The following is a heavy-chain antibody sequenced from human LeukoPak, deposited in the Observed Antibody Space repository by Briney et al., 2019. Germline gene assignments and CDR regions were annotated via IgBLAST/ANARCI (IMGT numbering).Heavy chain of an antibody. D-gene: IGHD6-19*01. CDR1: GYTFTSYG. J-gene: IGHJ1*01. CDR3: ASTLQTIAMAGGLVEFFQN. V-gene: IGHV1-18*01. Sequence: ASVKVSCKASGYTFTSYGISWVRQAPGQGLEWMGWISAYNGNTNYAQNLQGRVTMTTDTSTSTAYMEVRSLRSDDTAVYYCASTLQTIAMAGGLVEFFQNWGQGTLVTVSS. CDR2: ISAYNGNT.